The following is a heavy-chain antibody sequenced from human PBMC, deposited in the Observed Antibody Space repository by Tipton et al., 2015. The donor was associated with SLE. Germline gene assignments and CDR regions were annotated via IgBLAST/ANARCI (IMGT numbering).Heavy chain of an antibody. Sequence: TLSLTCTASGGSLSSSSYYWGWIRQPPGKGLVWIGRIYYSGSTYYNTSLKSRVTISVDTSKNQFSLKLSSVTAADTAVYYCARLYSGYDNLLYSFDYWGQGTLVTVSS. J-gene: IGHJ4*02. CDR2: IYYSGST. CDR3: ARLYSGYDNLLYSFDY. CDR1: GGSLSSSSYY. V-gene: IGHV4-39*07. D-gene: IGHD5-12*01.